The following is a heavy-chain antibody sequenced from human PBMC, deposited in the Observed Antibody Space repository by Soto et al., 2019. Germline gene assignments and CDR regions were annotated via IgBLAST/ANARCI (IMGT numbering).Heavy chain of an antibody. J-gene: IGHJ6*02. D-gene: IGHD3-16*01. V-gene: IGHV4-30-4*01. Sequence: QVQLQESGPGLVTPSQTLSLTCTVSGGSIISGVYYWSGIRPPPGKGLAWIGYIYYRGSTYYTPSLKSRVTISVDTSKNQFSLKLSSVTAADTAVYYCARKERGGYYGMDVWGQGTTVTVSS. CDR2: IYYRGST. CDR1: GGSIISGVYY. CDR3: ARKERGGYYGMDV.